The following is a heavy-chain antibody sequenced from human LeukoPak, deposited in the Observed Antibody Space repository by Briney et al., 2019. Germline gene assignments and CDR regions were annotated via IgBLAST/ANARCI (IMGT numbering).Heavy chain of an antibody. CDR1: GGSISSYS. Sequence: SETLSLTCTVSGGSISSYSWSWIRQPPGKGLEWIGYIYHSGSTYYNPSLKSRVTISVDRSKNQFSLKLSSVTAADTAVYYCARGGFLPDYWGQGTLVTVSS. J-gene: IGHJ4*02. CDR3: ARGGFLPDY. D-gene: IGHD3-10*01. V-gene: IGHV4-30-2*01. CDR2: IYHSGST.